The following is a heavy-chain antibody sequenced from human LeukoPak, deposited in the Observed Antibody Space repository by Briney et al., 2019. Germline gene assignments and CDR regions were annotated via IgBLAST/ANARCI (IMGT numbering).Heavy chain of an antibody. CDR1: GFTFSSFS. J-gene: IGHJ4*02. CDR3: AKGSVGNADFAS. CDR2: IIVSGTT. D-gene: IGHD6-25*01. Sequence: GGSLRLSCAASGFTFSSFSMTWVRQAPGKGLEWVSSIIVSGTTYYADSVKGRFAISRDSFRGTLFLQMDSLRVEDTAVYFCAKGSVGNADFASWGQGALVTVSS. V-gene: IGHV3-23*01.